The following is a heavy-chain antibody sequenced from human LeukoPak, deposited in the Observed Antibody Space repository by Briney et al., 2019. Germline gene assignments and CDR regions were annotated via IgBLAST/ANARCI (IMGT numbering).Heavy chain of an antibody. V-gene: IGHV1-69*13. D-gene: IGHD3-22*01. CDR1: GGTFSSYA. J-gene: IGHJ4*02. Sequence: SVKVSCKASGGTFSSYAISWVRQAPGQGLEWMGGIIPIFGTANYAQKFQGRVTITADESTSTAYMELSSLRSEDTAVYYCARVGKYYDSSGYYPYWGQGTLVTVSS. CDR2: IIPIFGTA. CDR3: ARVGKYYDSSGYYPY.